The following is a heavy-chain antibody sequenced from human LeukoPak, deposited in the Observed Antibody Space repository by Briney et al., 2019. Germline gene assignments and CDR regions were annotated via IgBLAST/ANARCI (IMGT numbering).Heavy chain of an antibody. D-gene: IGHD3-9*01. J-gene: IGHJ4*02. Sequence: PGGSLRLSRAASGFTFSGYGMHWVRQAPGKGLEWVTFIRYDERNKYYADSVKGRFTISRDNSKNTLYLQMNSLRAEDTAVYYCTKERQRDDILTGSFSDWGQGILVTVSS. V-gene: IGHV3-30*02. CDR3: TKERQRDDILTGSFSD. CDR2: IRYDERNK. CDR1: GFTFSGYG.